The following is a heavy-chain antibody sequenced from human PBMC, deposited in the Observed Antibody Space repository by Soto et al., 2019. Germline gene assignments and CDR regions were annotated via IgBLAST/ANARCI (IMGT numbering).Heavy chain of an antibody. CDR2: INHSGGT. CDR3: ARGGYCSGGSCYTPASAYYYYYGMDV. Sequence: SETLSLTCAVYGGSFSGYYWSWIRQPPGKGLEWIGEINHSGGTNYNPSLKSRVTISVDTSKNQFSLKLSSVTAADTAVYYCARGGYCSGGSCYTPASAYYYYYGMDVWGQGTTVTVSS. D-gene: IGHD2-15*01. CDR1: GGSFSGYY. V-gene: IGHV4-34*01. J-gene: IGHJ6*02.